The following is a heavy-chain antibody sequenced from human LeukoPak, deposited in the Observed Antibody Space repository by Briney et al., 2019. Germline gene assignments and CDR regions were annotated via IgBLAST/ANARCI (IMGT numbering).Heavy chain of an antibody. J-gene: IGHJ6*03. Sequence: PSETLSLNCTVSGGSISSSSYYWGWIRQPPGKGLEWIVSIYYSGSTYYNPSLKSRATISVDTSKNQFSLKLSSVTAADTAVYYCARVARYYYYYMDVWGKGTTVTVSS. V-gene: IGHV4-39*07. CDR2: IYYSGST. CDR3: ARVARYYYYYMDV. CDR1: GGSISSSSYY.